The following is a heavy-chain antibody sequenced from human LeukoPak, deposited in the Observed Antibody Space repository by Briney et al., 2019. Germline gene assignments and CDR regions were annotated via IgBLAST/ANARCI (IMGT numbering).Heavy chain of an antibody. V-gene: IGHV1-2*06. Sequence: GASVKVSCKASGYTFTGYYMHWVRQAPGQGLEGMGRINPNSGGTNYAQKFQGRVTMTRDTSISTAYMELSRLRSDDTAVYYCARGLSGYSYGYPFDYWGQGTLVTVS. CDR2: INPNSGGT. D-gene: IGHD5-18*01. CDR3: ARGLSGYSYGYPFDY. CDR1: GYTFTGYY. J-gene: IGHJ4*02.